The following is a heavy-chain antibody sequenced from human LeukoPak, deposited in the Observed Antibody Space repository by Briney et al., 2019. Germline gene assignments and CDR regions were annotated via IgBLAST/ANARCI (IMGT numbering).Heavy chain of an antibody. Sequence: PSETLSLTCTVSGGSISSYYWSWIRQPPGKGLEWIGYIYYSGSTNYNPSLKSRVTISVDTSKNQFSLKLSSVTAADPAVYYCARDSCDMAGYAFDIWGQGTMVTVSS. CDR1: GGSISSYY. CDR2: IYYSGST. J-gene: IGHJ3*02. V-gene: IGHV4-59*01. D-gene: IGHD2-15*01. CDR3: ARDSCDMAGYAFDI.